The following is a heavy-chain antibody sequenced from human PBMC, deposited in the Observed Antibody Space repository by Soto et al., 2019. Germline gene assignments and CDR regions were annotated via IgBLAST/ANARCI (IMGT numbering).Heavy chain of an antibody. CDR1: GFTCSSYA. D-gene: IGHD6-13*01. V-gene: IGHV3-64*01. CDR3: AKDDAAGFYYFLDV. CDR2: ISSNGGST. Sequence: GGSLRLSCAAAGFTCSSYAMHWVRQTPGKGLEYVSAISSNGGSTYYANSVKGRFTISRDNSKNTLYLQMGSLRAEDMAVYYCAKDDAAGFYYFLDVWGKGTTVTVSS. J-gene: IGHJ6*03.